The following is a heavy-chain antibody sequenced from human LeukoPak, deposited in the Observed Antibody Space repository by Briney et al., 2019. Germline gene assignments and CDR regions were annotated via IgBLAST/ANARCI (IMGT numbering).Heavy chain of an antibody. CDR1: GFTFSSYG. J-gene: IGHJ4*02. CDR3: ASTPITIFGVVLDY. Sequence: GRSLRLSCAASGFTFSSYGMHWVRQAPGKGLEWVAVISYDGSNKYYADSAKGRFTISRDNSKNTLYLQMNSLRAEDTAVYYCASTPITIFGVVLDYWGQGTLVTVSS. CDR2: ISYDGSNK. V-gene: IGHV3-30*03. D-gene: IGHD3-3*01.